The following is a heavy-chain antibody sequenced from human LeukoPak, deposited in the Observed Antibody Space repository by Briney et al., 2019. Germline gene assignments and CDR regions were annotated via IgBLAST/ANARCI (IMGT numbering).Heavy chain of an antibody. J-gene: IGHJ4*02. CDR2: IHHSGTT. D-gene: IGHD5-18*01. CDR1: GYSINSVYY. V-gene: IGHV4-38-2*02. Sequence: SETLSLTCTVSGYSINSVYYWGWIRQPPEKGLEWIGSIHHSGTTYYNPSLKSRVTISMDTSRNQFSPKLTSVTAADTALYYCARPSTRGYAYGHSDFDSWGQGALVTVSS. CDR3: ARPSTRGYAYGHSDFDS.